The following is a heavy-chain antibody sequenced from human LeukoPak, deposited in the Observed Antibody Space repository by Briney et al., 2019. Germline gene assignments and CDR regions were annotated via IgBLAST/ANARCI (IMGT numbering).Heavy chain of an antibody. CDR1: SESFSGYS. D-gene: IGHD2-2*03. Sequence: SETLSLTCAVYSESFSGYSYIWIRQPPGKGLDWIGKINHSGSTNYNPSLKSRVAISIDTSKNQFSLKLNSVTAADTGVYYCARGPDGYSSSASCHHYFDHWGQGTLVSVSS. V-gene: IGHV4-34*01. CDR2: INHSGST. CDR3: ARGPDGYSSSASCHHYFDH. J-gene: IGHJ4*02.